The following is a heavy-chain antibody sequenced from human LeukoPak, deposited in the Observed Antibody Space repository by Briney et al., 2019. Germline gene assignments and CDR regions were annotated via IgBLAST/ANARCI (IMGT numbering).Heavy chain of an antibody. Sequence: ASVKVSCKASGGTFSSYAISWVRQAPGQGLEWMGGIIPIFGTANYAQKFQGRVTITADESTSTAYMELSSLRSEDTAVYYCATEAGSGSYYNVDFDYWGQGTLVTVSS. J-gene: IGHJ4*02. CDR1: GGTFSSYA. V-gene: IGHV1-69*13. CDR2: IIPIFGTA. CDR3: ATEAGSGSYYNVDFDY. D-gene: IGHD3-10*01.